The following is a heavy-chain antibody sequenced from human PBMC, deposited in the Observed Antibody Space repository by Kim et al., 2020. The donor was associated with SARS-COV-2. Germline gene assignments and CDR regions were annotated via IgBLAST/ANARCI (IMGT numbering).Heavy chain of an antibody. Sequence: YAQKFQGRVTITADESTSTAYMELSSLRSEDTAVYYCARGQQQLGSHFDYWGQGTLVTISS. J-gene: IGHJ4*02. V-gene: IGHV1-69*01. D-gene: IGHD6-13*01. CDR3: ARGQQQLGSHFDY.